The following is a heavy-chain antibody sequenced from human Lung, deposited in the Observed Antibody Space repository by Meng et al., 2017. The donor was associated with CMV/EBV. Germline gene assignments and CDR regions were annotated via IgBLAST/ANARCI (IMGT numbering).Heavy chain of an antibody. CDR1: GLTFSSHP. CDR2: ISGSGGST. J-gene: IGHJ5*02. V-gene: IGHV3-23*01. D-gene: IGHD6-19*01. Sequence: SCVSSGLTFSSHPITWVRQAARKGLEWGSSISGSGGSTYSADSVQGRFIICRDNSKNTLYRQMSVLRDEDTALYYWARGGPVAGKNWFDRWGQGTLVTVSS. CDR3: ARGGPVAGKNWFDR.